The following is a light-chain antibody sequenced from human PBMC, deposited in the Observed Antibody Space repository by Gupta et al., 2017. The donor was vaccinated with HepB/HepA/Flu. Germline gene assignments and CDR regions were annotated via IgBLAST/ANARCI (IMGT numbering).Light chain of an antibody. CDR3: LIDGHSRFT. CDR2: DAS. J-gene: IGKJ3*01. V-gene: IGKV3-20*01. Sequence: ETVLTQSPATLSVSPGDRATLSCRASQTVGRGYLAWYQQKPGQAPKLLIYDASNRATGTPDRFSGSGSGTDFTLTISRLDPEDFAVYYYLIDGHSRFTFGHGTKVDVK. CDR1: QTVGRGY.